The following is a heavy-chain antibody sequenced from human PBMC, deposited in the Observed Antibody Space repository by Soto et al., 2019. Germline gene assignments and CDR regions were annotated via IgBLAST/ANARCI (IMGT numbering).Heavy chain of an antibody. V-gene: IGHV1-46*03. Sequence: QVQLVQSGAEVKKPGASVKVSCKASGYTFTSYYMHWVRQAPGQGLEWMGVINPSGGSTSYAQKFQGRVTVTRETSTSTVYMELSSLRSEDTAVYYCGRESTPTRWFAPWGQGTLVTVSS. J-gene: IGHJ5*02. D-gene: IGHD2-2*01. CDR1: GYTFTSYY. CDR3: GRESTPTRWFAP. CDR2: INPSGGST.